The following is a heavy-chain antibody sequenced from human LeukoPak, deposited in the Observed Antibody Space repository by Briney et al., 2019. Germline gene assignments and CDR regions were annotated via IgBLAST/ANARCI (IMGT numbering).Heavy chain of an antibody. J-gene: IGHJ4*02. V-gene: IGHV4-59*01. CDR3: ARHSSGWDYFDY. D-gene: IGHD6-19*01. CDR2: TYYSGST. Sequence: PSETLSLTCTVSGGSISSYYWSWIRQPPGKGLEWIGYTYYSGSTNYNPSLKSRVTISVDTSKNQFSLKLSSVTAADTAVYYCARHSSGWDYFDYWGQGTLVTVSS. CDR1: GGSISSYY.